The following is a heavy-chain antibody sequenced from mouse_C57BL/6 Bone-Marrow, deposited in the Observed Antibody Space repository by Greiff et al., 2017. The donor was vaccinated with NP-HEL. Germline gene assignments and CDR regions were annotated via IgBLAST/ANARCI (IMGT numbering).Heavy chain of an antibody. CDR1: GYTFTSYW. J-gene: IGHJ2*01. Sequence: VQLQQPGAELVKPGASVKLSCKASGYTFTSYWMHWVKQRPGQGLEWIGMIHPNSGSTNYNEKFKSKATLTVDKSSSTAYMQLSSLTSEDSAVYYCARWVIYYYGSSYFDYWGQGTTLTVSS. CDR2: IHPNSGST. V-gene: IGHV1-64*01. CDR3: ARWVIYYYGSSYFDY. D-gene: IGHD1-1*01.